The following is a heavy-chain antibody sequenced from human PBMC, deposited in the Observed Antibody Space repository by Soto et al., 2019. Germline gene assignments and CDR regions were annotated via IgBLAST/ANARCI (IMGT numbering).Heavy chain of an antibody. V-gene: IGHV1-69*13. J-gene: IGHJ6*02. CDR2: IIPIFGTA. D-gene: IGHD4-4*01. CDR3: AREGDYTRFIYGMDV. CDR1: GGTFSSYA. Sequence: GASVKVSCKASGGTFSSYAISWVRQAPGQGLEWMGGIIPIFGTANYAQKFQGRVTITADESTSTAYMELSSLRSEDTAVYYCAREGDYTRFIYGMDVWAKGPRSPSP.